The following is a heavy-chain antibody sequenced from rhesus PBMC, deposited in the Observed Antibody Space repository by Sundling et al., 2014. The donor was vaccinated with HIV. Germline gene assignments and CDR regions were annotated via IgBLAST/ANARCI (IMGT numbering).Heavy chain of an antibody. CDR1: GGSISDSYY. J-gene: IGHJ6*01. CDR3: ASRYLDWLFGKGGFDS. Sequence: QVHLQESGPGLVKPSETLSLTCAVSGGSISDSYYWTWIRQSPGRGLEWIGYIYGSSGTTYYSPSLRSRVTISTDTSKNQFSLKLTSVTAADTAVYYCASRYLDWLFGKGGFDSWGRGVSSPSPQ. D-gene: IGHD3-3*01. CDR2: IYGSSGTT. V-gene: IGHV4-106*01.